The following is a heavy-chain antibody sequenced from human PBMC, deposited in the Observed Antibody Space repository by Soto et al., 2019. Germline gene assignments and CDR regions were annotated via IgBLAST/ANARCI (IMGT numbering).Heavy chain of an antibody. CDR3: VLYSYAYSNYFDY. J-gene: IGHJ4*02. Sequence: QVQLVQSGAEVKKPGSSVKVACKASGGTFSSYAISWVRQAPGQGLEWMGGIIPIFGTANYAQKFQGRVTITAHKSTSTAYMELSSLRSEDTAVYYCVLYSYAYSNYFDYWGQGTLVTVSS. V-gene: IGHV1-69*06. CDR2: IIPIFGTA. D-gene: IGHD5-18*01. CDR1: GGTFSSYA.